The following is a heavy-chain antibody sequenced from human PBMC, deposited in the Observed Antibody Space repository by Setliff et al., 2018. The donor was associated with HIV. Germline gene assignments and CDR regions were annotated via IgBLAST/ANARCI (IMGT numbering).Heavy chain of an antibody. CDR1: DSGTYY. CDR3: ARDHCSSSGCYEYSYYGMDV. Sequence: NPSETLSLTCTVSDSGTYYWSWIRQPAGKGLEWIGRVSSRGDTNYNPSLKSRVTMSVDTSKNQFSLKLTSVTASDTAVYYCARDHCSSSGCYEYSYYGMDVWGQGTTVTVSS. CDR2: VSSRGDT. D-gene: IGHD2-2*01. V-gene: IGHV4-4*07. J-gene: IGHJ6*02.